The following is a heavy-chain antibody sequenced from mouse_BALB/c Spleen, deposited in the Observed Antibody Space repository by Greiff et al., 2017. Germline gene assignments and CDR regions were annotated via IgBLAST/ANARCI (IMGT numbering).Heavy chain of an antibody. V-gene: IGHV1-7*01. CDR1: GYTFTSYW. CDR2: INPSTGYT. CDR3: ARNQYGNYEGFAY. D-gene: IGHD2-10*02. Sequence: QVQLQQSGAELAKPGASVKMSCKASGYTFTSYWMHWVKQRPGQGLEWIGYINPSTGYTEYNQKFKDKATLTADKSSSTAYMQLSSLTSEDSAVYYCARNQYGNYEGFAYWGQGTLVTVSA. J-gene: IGHJ3*01.